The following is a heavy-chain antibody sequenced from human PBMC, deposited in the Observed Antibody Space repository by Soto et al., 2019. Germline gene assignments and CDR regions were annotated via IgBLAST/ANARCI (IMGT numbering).Heavy chain of an antibody. Sequence: SETLSRTCTVSGGSISSYYWSWIRQPPGKGLEWIGYIYYSGSTNYNPSLKSRVTISVDTSKNQFSLKLSSVTAADTAVYYCARELEDWFDPWGQGTLVTVSS. CDR1: GGSISSYY. J-gene: IGHJ5*02. V-gene: IGHV4-59*01. D-gene: IGHD1-1*01. CDR2: IYYSGST. CDR3: ARELEDWFDP.